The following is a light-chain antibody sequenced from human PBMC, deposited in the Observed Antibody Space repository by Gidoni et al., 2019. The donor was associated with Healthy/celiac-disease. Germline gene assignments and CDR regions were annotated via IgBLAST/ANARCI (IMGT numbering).Light chain of an antibody. Sequence: EIVMTQSPATLSVSPGERATLSRRASQSVNSNLAWYQQKPGQAPRLLIYGASTRATGIPARFSGSGSGTEFTLTISSLQSEDFAVYYCQQYNNWPITFGQXTRLEIK. J-gene: IGKJ5*01. CDR3: QQYNNWPIT. CDR2: GAS. CDR1: QSVNSN. V-gene: IGKV3-15*01.